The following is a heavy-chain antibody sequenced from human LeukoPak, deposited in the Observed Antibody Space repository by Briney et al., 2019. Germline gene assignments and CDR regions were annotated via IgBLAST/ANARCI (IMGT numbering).Heavy chain of an antibody. J-gene: IGHJ4*02. CDR2: IYSGGTT. CDR3: ASRTESGYTYGYLDF. CDR1: GFTASSTY. Sequence: GGSLRLSRAASGFTASSTYMSWVRQAPGKGLEWVSLIYSGGTTYYADSVKGRFTISRDNSKNTLYLQMNSLRAEDTAVYYCASRTESGYTYGYLDFWGQGTLVTVSS. D-gene: IGHD5-18*01. V-gene: IGHV3-53*01.